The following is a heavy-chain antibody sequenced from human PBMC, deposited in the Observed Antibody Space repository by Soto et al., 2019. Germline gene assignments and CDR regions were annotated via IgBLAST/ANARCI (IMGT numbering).Heavy chain of an antibody. J-gene: IGHJ4*02. CDR1: GFTFRSYA. CDR3: AKMSGFYTHYEVSDS. Sequence: GGSLRLSCAASGFTFRSYAMSWVRQVPGKGLEWVSGISGSGGSTYYADSVKGRFTISRDNSKNTVYLQMNSLRVEDTALYYCAKMSGFYTHYEVSDSWGQGRLVTVSS. CDR2: ISGSGGST. D-gene: IGHD3-3*01. V-gene: IGHV3-23*01.